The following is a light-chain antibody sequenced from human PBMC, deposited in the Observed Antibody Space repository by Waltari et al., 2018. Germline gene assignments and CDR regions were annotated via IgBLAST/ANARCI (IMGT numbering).Light chain of an antibody. Sequence: DIVMTQSPDSLAVSLGERATINCKSSQNVLFTSNDKNYLAWYQQKAGQPPKLLIYWASTRKSGVPARFTGSGSGTDFTLTISSLQAEDVAVYYCQQYYNPPLTFGGGTKVEIK. CDR2: WAS. V-gene: IGKV4-1*01. CDR3: QQYYNPPLT. CDR1: QNVLFTSNDKNY. J-gene: IGKJ4*01.